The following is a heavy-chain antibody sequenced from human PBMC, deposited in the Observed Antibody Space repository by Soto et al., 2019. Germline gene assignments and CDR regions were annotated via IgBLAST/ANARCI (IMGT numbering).Heavy chain of an antibody. CDR3: ARDQANYGMDV. CDR2: MNPNSANT. V-gene: IGHV1-8*01. CDR1: GYTFTSYD. J-gene: IGHJ6*02. Sequence: QVQLVQSGAEVKKPGASVKVSCKASGYTFTSYDINWVRQATGQGLEWMGWMNPNSANTDYAQKFQGRVTMPRNTSISTAYMELSSLRSEDTAVYYWARDQANYGMDVWGQGTTVTVSS.